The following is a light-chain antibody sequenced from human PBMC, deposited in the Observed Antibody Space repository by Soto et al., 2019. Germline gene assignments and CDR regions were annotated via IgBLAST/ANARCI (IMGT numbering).Light chain of an antibody. CDR1: QSVSSSY. J-gene: IGKJ5*01. V-gene: IGKV3-20*01. CDR2: AAS. CDR3: QQYGSSPPVT. Sequence: EIVLTQSPGTLSLSPGERATLFCRASQSVSSSYLTWYQQKPGQAPRPLIYAASSRATGIPDRFSGSGSGTDFTLTISRLEPEDFAVYYCQQYGSSPPVTFGQGTRLEIK.